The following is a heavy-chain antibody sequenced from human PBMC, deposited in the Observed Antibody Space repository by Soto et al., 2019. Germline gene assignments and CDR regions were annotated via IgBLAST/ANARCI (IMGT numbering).Heavy chain of an antibody. V-gene: IGHV1-69*13. CDR3: ARAFASNKYYFDS. CDR2: IIPIFGSA. CDR1: GGTFNSYI. Sequence: ASVKVSCKTSGGTFNSYIITWVRQAPGQGLEWMGGIIPIFGSADYAQRLQGRVTITADESTSTAYMELSSLRSEDTAVYYCARAFASNKYYFDSWGQGTQVTVSS. D-gene: IGHD3-3*02. J-gene: IGHJ4*02.